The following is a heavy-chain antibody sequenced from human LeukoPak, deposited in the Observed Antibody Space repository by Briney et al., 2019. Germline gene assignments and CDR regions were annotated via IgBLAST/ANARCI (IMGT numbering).Heavy chain of an antibody. V-gene: IGHV1-69*13. Sequence: ASVKVSCKASGGTFSSYAISWERQAPGQGLEWMGGIIPIFGTANYAQKFQGRVTITADESTSTAYMELSSLRSEDTAVYYCARGPDYSSWFDPWGQGTLVTVSS. CDR2: IIPIFGTA. J-gene: IGHJ5*02. D-gene: IGHD4-11*01. CDR1: GGTFSSYA. CDR3: ARGPDYSSWFDP.